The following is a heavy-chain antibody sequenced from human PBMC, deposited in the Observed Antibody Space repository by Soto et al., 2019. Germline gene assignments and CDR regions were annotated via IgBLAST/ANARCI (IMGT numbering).Heavy chain of an antibody. CDR3: ARGRAVAGTVDY. J-gene: IGHJ4*02. Sequence: GGSLRLSCAASGFTFSSYAMHWVRQAPGKGLEWVAVISYDGSNKYYADSVKGRFTISRDNSKNTLYLQMNSLRAEDTAVYYCARGRAVAGTVDYWGQGTLVTVSS. CDR2: ISYDGSNK. D-gene: IGHD6-19*01. CDR1: GFTFSSYA. V-gene: IGHV3-30-3*01.